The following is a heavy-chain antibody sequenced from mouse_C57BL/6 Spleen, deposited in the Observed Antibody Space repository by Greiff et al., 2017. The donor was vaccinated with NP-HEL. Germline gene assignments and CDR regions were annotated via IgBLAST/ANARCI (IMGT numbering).Heavy chain of an antibody. CDR1: GYTFTSYG. CDR2: IYPRSGNT. D-gene: IGHD1-1*01. Sequence: QVQLQQSGAELARPGASVKLSCKASGYTFTSYGISWVKQRTGQGLEWIGEIYPRSGNTYYNEKFKGKATLTADKSSSTAYMELRSLTSEDAAVYYCARSDYYGSSFFAYWGQGTLVTVSA. J-gene: IGHJ3*01. CDR3: ARSDYYGSSFFAY. V-gene: IGHV1-81*01.